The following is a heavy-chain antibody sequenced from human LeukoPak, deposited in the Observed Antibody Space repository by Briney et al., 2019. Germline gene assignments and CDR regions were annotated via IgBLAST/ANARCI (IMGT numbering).Heavy chain of an antibody. CDR1: GGSISSGDYY. V-gene: IGHV4-61*08. D-gene: IGHD3-22*01. J-gene: IGHJ3*02. CDR3: ARAHYYDSSGYYRPRILDI. Sequence: PSQTLSLTCTVSGGSISSGDYYWSWIRQPPGKGLEWIGYIYYSGSTNYNPSLKSRVTISVDTSKNQFSLKLSSVTAADTAVYYCARAHYYDSSGYYRPRILDIWGQGTMVTVSS. CDR2: IYYSGST.